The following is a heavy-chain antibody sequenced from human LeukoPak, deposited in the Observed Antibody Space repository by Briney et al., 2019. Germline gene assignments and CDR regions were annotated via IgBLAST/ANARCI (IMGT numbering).Heavy chain of an antibody. V-gene: IGHV3-30*18. CDR3: AKDVYSYHHYYYVMDV. CDR1: GFTFSSYG. J-gene: IGHJ6*02. D-gene: IGHD5-18*01. CDR2: ISYDGSNK. Sequence: PGGSLRLSCAASGFTFSSYGMHWVRQAPGNGLEWVAVISYDGSNKYYADSVKGRFTTSRDNSKNTLYLQMNSLRAEDTAVYYCAKDVYSYHHYYYVMDVWGQGTTVTVSS.